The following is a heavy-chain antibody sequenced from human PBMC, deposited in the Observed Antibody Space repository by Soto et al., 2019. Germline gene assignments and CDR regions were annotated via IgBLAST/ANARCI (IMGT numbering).Heavy chain of an antibody. V-gene: IGHV4-39*01. D-gene: IGHD4-17*01. J-gene: IGHJ4*02. Sequence: KPSETLSLTCTVSGGSVTNSSYYWGWIRQSPGKGLEWIGSVYYRGRSYSKSSVKSRVTISVDTSKNRFSLSLNSVTASDTAVYFCVSQRTTVPTQAYFDYWGPGALVTVCS. CDR3: VSQRTTVPTQAYFDY. CDR1: GGSVTNSSYY. CDR2: VYYRGRS.